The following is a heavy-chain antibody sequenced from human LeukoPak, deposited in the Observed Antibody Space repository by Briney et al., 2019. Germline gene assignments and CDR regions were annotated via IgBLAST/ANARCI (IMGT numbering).Heavy chain of an antibody. Sequence: PGGSLRLSCAASGFTFTTYWMSWVRQAPGKGLEWVANIKQDGTEKYYVDSVKGRFAISRDNSKNTLYLQMNSLRAEDTAVYYCAKDRDSSGWYFDIWGQGTMVTVSS. CDR2: IKQDGTEK. CDR3: AKDRDSSGWYFDI. D-gene: IGHD6-19*01. CDR1: GFTFTTYW. V-gene: IGHV3-7*03. J-gene: IGHJ3*02.